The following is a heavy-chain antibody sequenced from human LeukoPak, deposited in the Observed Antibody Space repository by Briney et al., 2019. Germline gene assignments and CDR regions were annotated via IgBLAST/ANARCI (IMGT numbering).Heavy chain of an antibody. CDR3: ARDLYSSRTNDAFVI. CDR1: SGSISTSNYY. J-gene: IGHJ3*02. Sequence: PSETLSLTCTVSSGSISTSNYYWGWVRQPPGKALEWIGNIFYSGSTYYSPSLKSRVTISLDTSKNQFSLKLSSVTAADTAEYYCARDLYSSRTNDAFVIWGQGTMVTVSS. V-gene: IGHV4-39*07. D-gene: IGHD6-13*01. CDR2: IFYSGST.